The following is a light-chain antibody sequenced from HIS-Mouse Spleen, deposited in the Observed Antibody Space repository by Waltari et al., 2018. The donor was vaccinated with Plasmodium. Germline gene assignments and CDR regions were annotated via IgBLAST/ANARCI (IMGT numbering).Light chain of an antibody. CDR3: QQSYSTWT. J-gene: IGKJ1*01. Sequence: DIQMTQFPSSLSASAGARVTITCRASQGISNYLNWYQQKPGKAPKFLIYAASTLQSGVPSRFSGSGSGTDFTLTISSLQPEDFATYYCQQSYSTWTFGQGTKVEIK. CDR1: QGISNY. CDR2: AAS. V-gene: IGKV1-39*01.